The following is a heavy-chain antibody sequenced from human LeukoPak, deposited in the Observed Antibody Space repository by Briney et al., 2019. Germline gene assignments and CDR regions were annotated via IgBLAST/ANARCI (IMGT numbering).Heavy chain of an antibody. Sequence: ASVKVSCKASGYTFTGYYMHWVRQAPGQGLEWMGWINPNSGGTNYAQKFQGRVTMARDTSISTAYMELSNLRSDDTAMYYCARVRWFGEGNYMDVWGTGTTVTVSS. CDR3: ARVRWFGEGNYMDV. CDR2: INPNSGGT. CDR1: GYTFTGYY. J-gene: IGHJ6*03. D-gene: IGHD3-10*01. V-gene: IGHV1-2*02.